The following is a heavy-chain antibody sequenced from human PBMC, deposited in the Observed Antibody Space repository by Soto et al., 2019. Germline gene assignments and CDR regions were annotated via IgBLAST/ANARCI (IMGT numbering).Heavy chain of an antibody. V-gene: IGHV3-30*18. CDR3: AKDSGPHNWNFVLVLPYYYYGMDV. CDR2: ISYDGSNK. Sequence: QPGGSLRLSCAASGFTFSSYGMHWVRQAPGKGLEWVAVISYDGSNKYYADSVKGRFTISRDNSKNTLYLQMNSLRAEDTAVYYCAKDSGPHNWNFVLVLPYYYYGMDVWGQGTTVTVSS. J-gene: IGHJ6*02. CDR1: GFTFSSYG. D-gene: IGHD1-20*01.